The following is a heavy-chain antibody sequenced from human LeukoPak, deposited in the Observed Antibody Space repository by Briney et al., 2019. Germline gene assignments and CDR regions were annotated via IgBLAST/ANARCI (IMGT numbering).Heavy chain of an antibody. CDR1: GGSISSSSYY. CDR3: ARRRYYDSTGFFD. Sequence: PSESLSLTCTVSGGSISSSSYYWGWIRQPPGKGREWIGDIYYSGRTYYNLSLRNRVSISLDTSKNRFSLTLTSVTAADTAVYYCARRRYYDSTGFFDWGRGSLVIVSS. J-gene: IGHJ1*01. V-gene: IGHV4-39*02. D-gene: IGHD3-22*01. CDR2: IYYSGRT.